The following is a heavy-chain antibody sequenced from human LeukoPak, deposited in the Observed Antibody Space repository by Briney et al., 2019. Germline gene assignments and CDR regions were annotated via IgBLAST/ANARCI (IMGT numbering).Heavy chain of an antibody. CDR2: ISGSGGST. CDR3: AKGDSGRYYYYGMDV. D-gene: IGHD3-10*01. V-gene: IGHV3-23*01. Sequence: PGGSLRLYCAASGFTFSSYAMSWVRQAPGKGLEWVSAISGSGGSTYYADSVKGRFTISRDNSKNTLYLQMNSLRAEDTAVYYCAKGDSGRYYYYGMDVWGQGTTVTVSS. CDR1: GFTFSSYA. J-gene: IGHJ6*02.